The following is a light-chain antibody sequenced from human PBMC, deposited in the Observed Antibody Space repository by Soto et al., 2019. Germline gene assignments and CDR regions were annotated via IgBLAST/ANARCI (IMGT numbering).Light chain of an antibody. CDR3: QQHGQWPIT. J-gene: IGKJ5*01. CDR1: ERVSTN. V-gene: IGKV3-15*01. Sequence: PGESATLSCRASERVSTNLAWYQQTPGQAPRLLIYSASRRPTDIPVRFSGSGSGAEFTLTISSLQSEDFATYYCQQHGQWPITFGQGTRLENK. CDR2: SAS.